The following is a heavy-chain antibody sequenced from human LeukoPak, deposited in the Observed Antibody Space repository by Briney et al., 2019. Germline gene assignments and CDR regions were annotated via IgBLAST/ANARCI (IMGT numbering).Heavy chain of an antibody. J-gene: IGHJ3*02. Sequence: PSETLSLTCAVYGGSFIDYYWSWLRQPPGKGLEWIGEIDHSGSTTYNPSLKSRVTISVDTSKNQFSLKLNSVTAADTALYYCARGSPAADDAFDIWGQGTLVTVSS. D-gene: IGHD6-13*01. CDR1: GGSFIDYY. CDR2: IDHSGST. CDR3: ARGSPAADDAFDI. V-gene: IGHV4-34*01.